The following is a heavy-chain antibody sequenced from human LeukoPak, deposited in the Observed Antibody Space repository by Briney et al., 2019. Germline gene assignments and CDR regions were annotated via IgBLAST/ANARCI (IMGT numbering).Heavy chain of an antibody. CDR2: ISGSGDTT. V-gene: IGHV3-23*01. J-gene: IGHJ6*02. CDR1: GFTFNYYA. CDR3: ARDIYSSAWFYSAMDV. Sequence: GGSLRLSCAASGFTFNYYAMNWVREAPGKGLVWVSGISGSGDTTYYADSVKGRFTISRDNSKNTVNLQMNSLRAEDTAVYYCARDIYSSAWFYSAMDVWGQGTTVTV. D-gene: IGHD6-19*01.